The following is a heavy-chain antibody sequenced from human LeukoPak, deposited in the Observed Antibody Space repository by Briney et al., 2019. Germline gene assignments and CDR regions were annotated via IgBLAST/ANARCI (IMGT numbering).Heavy chain of an antibody. Sequence: PGGSLRLSCAASGFTFSSYGMHWVRQAPGKGLEWVAVISYDGSNKYYADSVKGRFTISRDNSKNTLYLQMNSLRAEDTAVYYCAKDKWELISKSFFDYWGQGTLVTVSS. CDR2: ISYDGSNK. V-gene: IGHV3-30*18. CDR3: AKDKWELISKSFFDY. J-gene: IGHJ4*02. CDR1: GFTFSSYG. D-gene: IGHD1-26*01.